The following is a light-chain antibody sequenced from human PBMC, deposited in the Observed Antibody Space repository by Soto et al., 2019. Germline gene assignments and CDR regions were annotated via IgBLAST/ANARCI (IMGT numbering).Light chain of an antibody. CDR3: LQDINYPWT. Sequence: IQMTQSPSSLSASVGDRVTVSFRASQGIGNALVWYQQKPGKPPKVLIYGASNLQSGVPPRFSGSGSGTDFTLAISSLQPEDSATYYCLQDINYPWTFGQGSKVDIK. CDR1: QGIGNA. CDR2: GAS. V-gene: IGKV1-6*01. J-gene: IGKJ1*01.